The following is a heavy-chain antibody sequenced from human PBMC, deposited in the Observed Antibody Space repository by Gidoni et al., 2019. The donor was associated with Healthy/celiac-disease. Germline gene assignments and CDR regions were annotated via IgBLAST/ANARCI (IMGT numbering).Heavy chain of an antibody. J-gene: IGHJ2*01. V-gene: IGHV1-24*01. D-gene: IGHD6-13*01. CDR1: GYTLTELS. Sequence: QVQLVQSGAEVKKPGASVKVSCKVSGYTLTELSMHWVRQAPGKGLEWMGGFDPEDGETIYAQKFQGRVTMTEDTSTDTAYMELSSLRSEDTAVYYCATTTAGYSSSWSYWYFDLWGRGTLVTVSS. CDR2: FDPEDGET. CDR3: ATTTAGYSSSWSYWYFDL.